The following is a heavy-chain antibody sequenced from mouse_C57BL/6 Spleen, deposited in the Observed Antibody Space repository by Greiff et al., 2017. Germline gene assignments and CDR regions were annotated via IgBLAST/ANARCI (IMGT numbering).Heavy chain of an antibody. V-gene: IGHV1-54*01. CDR1: GYAFTNYL. CDR3: ARTSNYVGWFAY. Sequence: QVQLQQSGAELVRPGTSVKVSCKASGYAFTNYLIEWVKQRPGQGLEWIGVINPGSGGTNYNEKFKGKATLTADKSSSTAYMQLSSLTSEDSAVYFCARTSNYVGWFAYWGQGTLVTVSA. J-gene: IGHJ3*01. D-gene: IGHD2-5*01. CDR2: INPGSGGT.